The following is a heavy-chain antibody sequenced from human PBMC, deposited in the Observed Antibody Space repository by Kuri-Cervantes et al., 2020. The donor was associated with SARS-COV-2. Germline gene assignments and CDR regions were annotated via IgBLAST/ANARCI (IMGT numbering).Heavy chain of an antibody. Sequence: SETLSPTCTVSGYSISSGYYWGWIRQPPGKGLEWIGSIYHSGSTYYNPSLKSRVPISVDTSKNQFSLKLSSVTAADTAVYYWARGPSVLWNFSWGQGTLVTVSS. J-gene: IGHJ5*02. D-gene: IGHD1-7*01. V-gene: IGHV4-38-2*02. CDR1: GYSISSGYY. CDR3: ARGPSVLWNFS. CDR2: IYHSGST.